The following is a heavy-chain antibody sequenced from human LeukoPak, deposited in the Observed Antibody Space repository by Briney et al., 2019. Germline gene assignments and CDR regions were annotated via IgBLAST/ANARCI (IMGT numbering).Heavy chain of an antibody. CDR3: ARETDRYGRTDY. Sequence: SETLSLTCTVSVGSITSGSYYWGWIRQPPGKGLEWIGYVSYSGGADYKPSLKSRFIISIDTSRNQFSLRLSSLPAADTAVYYCARETDRYGRTDYWGQGTQVTVSS. J-gene: IGHJ4*02. CDR2: VSYSGGA. V-gene: IGHV4-61*01. CDR1: VGSITSGSYY. D-gene: IGHD5-18*01.